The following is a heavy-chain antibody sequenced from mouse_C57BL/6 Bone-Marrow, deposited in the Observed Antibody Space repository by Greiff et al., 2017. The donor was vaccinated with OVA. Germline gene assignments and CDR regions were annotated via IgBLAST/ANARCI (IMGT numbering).Heavy chain of an antibody. CDR2: IYIGNGYT. CDR3: ARNPPYDGYYVDWFAY. J-gene: IGHJ3*01. D-gene: IGHD2-3*01. CDR1: GYTFTSYG. V-gene: IGHV1-58*01. Sequence: EVQLQQSGAELVRPGSSVKMSCKTSGYTFTSYGINWVKQRPGQGLEWIGYIYIGNGYTEYNEKFKGKATLTSDTSSSTAYMQLSSLTSEDSAIYFCARNPPYDGYYVDWFAYWGQGTLVTVSA.